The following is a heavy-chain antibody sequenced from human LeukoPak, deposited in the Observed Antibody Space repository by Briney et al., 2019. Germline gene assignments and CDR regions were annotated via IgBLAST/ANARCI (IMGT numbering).Heavy chain of an antibody. CDR3: ARVVPAAISDY. V-gene: IGHV3-74*01. J-gene: IGHJ4*02. CDR1: GFTFSSYW. CDR2: INTDGSST. Sequence: TGGSLRLSCAASGFTFSSYWMHWVRQAPGKGLVWVSRINTDGSSTSYADSVKGRFTISRDNAKNTLYLQMNSLRAEDTAVHYCARVVPAAISDYWGQGTLVTVSS. D-gene: IGHD2-2*01.